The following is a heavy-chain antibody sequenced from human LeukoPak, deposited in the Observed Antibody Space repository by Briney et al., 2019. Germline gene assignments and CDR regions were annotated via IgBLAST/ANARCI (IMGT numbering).Heavy chain of an antibody. Sequence: PSETLSLTCTVSGGSISSGDYYWSWIRQHPGKGLEWIGYIYYSGSTNYNPSLKSRVTISVDTSKNQFSLKLTSVTAADTAVYYCARHLSSGWYRFDYWGQGTLVTVSS. V-gene: IGHV4-61*08. CDR1: GGSISSGDYY. CDR3: ARHLSSGWYRFDY. J-gene: IGHJ4*02. CDR2: IYYSGST. D-gene: IGHD6-19*01.